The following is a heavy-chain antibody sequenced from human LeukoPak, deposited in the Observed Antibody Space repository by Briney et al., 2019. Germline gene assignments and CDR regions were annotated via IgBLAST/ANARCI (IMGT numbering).Heavy chain of an antibody. V-gene: IGHV4-39*01. J-gene: IGHJ4*02. Sequence: PSETLSLTCTVSGGSIRSSSYYWGGIRQPPGKGPEWIGSIYYSGSTYYNPSLKSRVTISVDTSKNQVSLRLSSVTAADTAVYYCASGHYDSSGYYYPFDYWGQGTLVNVSS. D-gene: IGHD3-22*01. CDR1: GGSIRSSSYY. CDR3: ASGHYDSSGYYYPFDY. CDR2: IYYSGST.